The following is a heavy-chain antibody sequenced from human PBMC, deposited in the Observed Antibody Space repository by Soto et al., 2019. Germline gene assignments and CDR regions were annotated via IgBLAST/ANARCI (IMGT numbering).Heavy chain of an antibody. D-gene: IGHD1-7*01. Sequence: GASVKVSCKASGYTFTSYGISWVRQAPGQGLEWMGWISAYNGNTNYAQKLQGRVTMTTDTSTSTAYMELRSLRSDDTAVYYCARDHDHNWNSLLAFWGQGTLVTVSS. J-gene: IGHJ4*02. CDR3: ARDHDHNWNSLLAF. CDR2: ISAYNGNT. CDR1: GYTFTSYG. V-gene: IGHV1-18*01.